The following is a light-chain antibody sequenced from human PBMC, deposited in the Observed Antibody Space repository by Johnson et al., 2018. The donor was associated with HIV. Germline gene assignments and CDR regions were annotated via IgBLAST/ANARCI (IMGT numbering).Light chain of an antibody. V-gene: IGLV1-51*01. CDR2: DNN. CDR1: SSNIGNNY. Sequence: QSALTQPPSVSAAQGQKVTISCSGSSSNIGNNYVSWYQQLPGTAPKLLIYDNNKRPSGIPDRFSGSKSGTSATLGITGLQTGDEADYYCGTWDSSLSAGGANYGFGTGTKVTVL. CDR3: GTWDSSLSAGGANYG. J-gene: IGLJ1*01.